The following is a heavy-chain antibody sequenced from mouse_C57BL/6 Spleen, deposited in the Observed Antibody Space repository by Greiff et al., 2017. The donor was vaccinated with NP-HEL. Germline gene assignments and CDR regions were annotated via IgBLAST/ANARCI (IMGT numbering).Heavy chain of an antibody. J-gene: IGHJ4*01. CDR2: SRNKANDYTT. CDR1: GFTFSDFY. V-gene: IGHV7-1*01. D-gene: IGHD1-1*01. Sequence: EVKLMESGGGLVQSGRSLRLSCATSGFTFSDFYMEWVRQAPGKGLEWIAASRNKANDYTTEYSASVKGRFIASRDTSQSILYLQMNALRAEDTAIYYCARYATVVYYYAMDYWGQGTSVTVSS. CDR3: ARYATVVYYYAMDY.